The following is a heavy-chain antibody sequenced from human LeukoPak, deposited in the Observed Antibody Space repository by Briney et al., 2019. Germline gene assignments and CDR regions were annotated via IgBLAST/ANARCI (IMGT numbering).Heavy chain of an antibody. CDR2: ISSGSSTI. CDR1: GFTFSDCN. CDR3: ARARGAGPGAYFDY. D-gene: IGHD3-10*01. Sequence: GGSLRLSCAASGFTFSDCNMNWVRQAPGKGLEWVSYISSGSSTIYYADSVKGRFTLSRDNAKNSLYLQMNSLRAEDTAVYYCARARGAGPGAYFDYWGQGTLVTVSS. V-gene: IGHV3-48*04. J-gene: IGHJ4*02.